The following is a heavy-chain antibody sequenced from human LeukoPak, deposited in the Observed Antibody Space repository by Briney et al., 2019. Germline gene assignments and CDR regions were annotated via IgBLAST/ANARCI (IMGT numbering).Heavy chain of an antibody. Sequence: ASVKVSCKASGYTFTSYDINWVRQATGQGLEWMGWMNPNSGNTGFAQKFQGRVIITRDTSTSTAYMDLNSLRSEDTAVYYCAREGHYYDSSGYYYRSRNHFDYWGQGTLVTVSS. J-gene: IGHJ4*02. D-gene: IGHD3-22*01. CDR2: MNPNSGNT. V-gene: IGHV1-8*03. CDR1: GYTFTSYD. CDR3: AREGHYYDSSGYYYRSRNHFDY.